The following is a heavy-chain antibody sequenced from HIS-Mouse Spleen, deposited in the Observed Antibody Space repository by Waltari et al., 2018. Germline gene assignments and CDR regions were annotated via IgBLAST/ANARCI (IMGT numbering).Heavy chain of an antibody. J-gene: IGHJ4*02. V-gene: IGHV3-30*18. Sequence: QVQLVESGGGVVQPGRSLRLSCAASGSTFISYGVHWVRQAPGKGLEWVAVISYDGSNKYYADSVKGRFTISRDNSKNTLYLQMNSLRAEDTAVYYCAKDKHHAFDYWGQGTLVTVSS. CDR2: ISYDGSNK. CDR1: GSTFISYG. CDR3: AKDKHHAFDY.